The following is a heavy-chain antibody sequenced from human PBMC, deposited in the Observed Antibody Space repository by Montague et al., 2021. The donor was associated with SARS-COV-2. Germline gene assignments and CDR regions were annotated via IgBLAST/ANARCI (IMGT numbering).Heavy chain of an antibody. D-gene: IGHD3-10*01. CDR2: IYPRDSDT. CDR3: ARDPIYGSGDYNYFDP. CDR1: GYSFPTYW. Sequence: QSGAEVKKPGESLKISCKASGYSFPTYWIGWVRQMPGKGLEWMGAIYPRDSDTRYSPSFQGQVTISVDKSISTAYLQWSSLKASDTAMYYCARDPIYGSGDYNYFDPWGQGTLVTGSS. V-gene: IGHV5-51*03. J-gene: IGHJ5*02.